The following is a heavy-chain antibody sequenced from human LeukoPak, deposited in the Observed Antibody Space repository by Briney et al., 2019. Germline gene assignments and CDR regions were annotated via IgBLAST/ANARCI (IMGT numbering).Heavy chain of an antibody. Sequence: GGSLRLSCATSAFTFSSYWMHWGRQASGKGLVWVSGINSDGSSRSYADYVKGRFTISRDDAKNTLYLQMSSLSVDDTAIYYCTRGSPGYSSSWLDFWGQGILVTVSS. CDR1: AFTFSSYW. J-gene: IGHJ4*02. CDR3: TRGSPGYSSSWLDF. D-gene: IGHD6-13*01. CDR2: INSDGSSR. V-gene: IGHV3-74*01.